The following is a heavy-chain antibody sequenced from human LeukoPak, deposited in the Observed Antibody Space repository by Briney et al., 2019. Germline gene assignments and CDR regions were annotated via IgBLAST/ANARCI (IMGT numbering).Heavy chain of an antibody. CDR3: ASLTGTTRGGYYYYYGMDV. CDR1: GGTFSSYA. CDR2: IIPIFGTA. J-gene: IGHJ6*04. D-gene: IGHD1-20*01. Sequence: SVKVSCKASGGTFSSYAISWVRQAPGRGLEWMGGIIPIFGTANYAQKFQGRVTITADESTSTGYMELSSLRSEDTAVYYCASLTGTTRGGYYYYYGMDVWGKGTTVTVCS. V-gene: IGHV1-69*01.